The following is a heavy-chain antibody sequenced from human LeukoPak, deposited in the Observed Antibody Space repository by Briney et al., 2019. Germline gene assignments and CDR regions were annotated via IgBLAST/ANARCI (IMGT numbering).Heavy chain of an antibody. D-gene: IGHD6-19*01. CDR2: IKQDGSEK. J-gene: IGHJ6*02. CDR3: ARDLAVAGFHYYYYYGMDV. CDR1: GFTFSSYW. Sequence: GGSLRLSCAASGFTFSSYWMSWVRQAPGKGLEWVANIKQDGSEKYYVDSVKGRFTISRDNAKNSLYLQMDSLRAEDTAVYYCARDLAVAGFHYYYYYGMDVWGQGTTVTVAS. V-gene: IGHV3-7*01.